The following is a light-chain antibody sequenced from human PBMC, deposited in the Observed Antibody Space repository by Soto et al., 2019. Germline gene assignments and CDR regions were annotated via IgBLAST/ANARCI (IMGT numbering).Light chain of an antibody. CDR2: EVS. CDR1: SSDIGSYNF. V-gene: IGLV2-14*01. Sequence: QSALTQPASVSGSPGQSITISCTGTSSDIGSYNFVSWYRHHPGKAPKPMIFEVSNRPLGVSNRFSGSKSGNTASLTISGLRAEDAADYYCSSYTSSNTDVFGTGTKVTGL. J-gene: IGLJ1*01. CDR3: SSYTSSNTDV.